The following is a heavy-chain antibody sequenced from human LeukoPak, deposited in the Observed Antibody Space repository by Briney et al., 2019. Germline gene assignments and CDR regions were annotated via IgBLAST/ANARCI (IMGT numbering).Heavy chain of an antibody. CDR1: GGSFSGYY. CDR3: ARDEPDSSSWYGDAFDI. CDR2: INHSGST. Sequence: SETLSLTCAVYGGSFSGYYWSWIRQPPGKGLEWIGEINHSGSTNYNPSLKSRVTISVDTSKNQFSLKLSSVTAADTAVYYCARDEPDSSSWYGDAFDIWGQGTMVTVSS. D-gene: IGHD6-13*01. V-gene: IGHV4-34*01. J-gene: IGHJ3*02.